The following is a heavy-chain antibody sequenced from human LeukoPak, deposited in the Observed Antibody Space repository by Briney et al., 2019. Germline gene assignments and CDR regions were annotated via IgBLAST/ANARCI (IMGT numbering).Heavy chain of an antibody. V-gene: IGHV3-23*01. CDR3: AKNMKIRGIMSIDY. D-gene: IGHD3-10*01. J-gene: IGHJ4*02. CDR2: IRGGGGNT. CDR1: GFTFSNFA. Sequence: GGSLRLSCAASGFTFSNFAMTWVRQTPGKGLEWVSTIRGGGGNTYYAHSVKGRFPIPRDNSKNTVHLQMNSLRAEDTAIYYCAKNMKIRGIMSIDYWGQGTLVTVSS.